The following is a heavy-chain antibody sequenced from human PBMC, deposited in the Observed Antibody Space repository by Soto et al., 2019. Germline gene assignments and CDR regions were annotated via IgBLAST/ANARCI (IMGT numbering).Heavy chain of an antibody. CDR3: ARAPAVMFDY. Sequence: LSCTASGFTFGDSAMSWVRQAPGKGLEWVGFISSSGSTIYYADSVKGRFTISRDNAKNSLYLQMNSLRAEDTAVYYCARAPAVMFDYWGQGTLVTVSS. CDR1: GFTFGDSA. D-gene: IGHD2-2*01. CDR2: ISSSGSTI. J-gene: IGHJ4*02. V-gene: IGHV3-48*03.